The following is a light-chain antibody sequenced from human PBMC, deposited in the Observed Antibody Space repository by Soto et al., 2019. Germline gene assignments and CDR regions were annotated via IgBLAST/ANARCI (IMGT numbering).Light chain of an antibody. J-gene: IGKJ1*01. V-gene: IGKV1-39*01. CDR3: QQSYRPPWT. CDR2: TAS. CDR1: QSIRSY. Sequence: DIQMTQSPSSLSAFGGDRVTITCRASQSIRSYLSWYQVEPGKAHKLLIYTASFLQSGVPSRFSGSGSGTELPLTISRLQPEDFATYYCQQSYRPPWTFGQGTKVEIK.